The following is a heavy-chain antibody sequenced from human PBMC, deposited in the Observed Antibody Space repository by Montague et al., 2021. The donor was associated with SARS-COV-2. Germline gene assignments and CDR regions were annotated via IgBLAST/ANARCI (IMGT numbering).Heavy chain of an antibody. CDR1: GGSIAAFPYS. J-gene: IGHJ5*01. CDR3: AGQPTGYPNWFDS. CDR2: FSYSGTT. D-gene: IGHD3-9*01. Sequence: SETLSLTCTVSGGSIAAFPYSWVWMRRAHGKGLVWITTFSYSGTTYSTPYLRSPAPLSMDMSTNQFSLRFTSVTAADTAVYYCAGQPTGYPNWFDSWGQGTSVTVSS. V-gene: IGHV4-39*01.